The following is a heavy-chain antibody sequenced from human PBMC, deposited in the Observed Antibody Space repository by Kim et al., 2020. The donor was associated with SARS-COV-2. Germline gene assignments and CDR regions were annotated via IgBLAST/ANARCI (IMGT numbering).Heavy chain of an antibody. J-gene: IGHJ4*02. D-gene: IGHD3-3*01. CDR3: ARDGRMAIFGVGYYFDY. Sequence: FQGKVTITRETSASTAYMGLSSLRSEDTAVYYCARDGRMAIFGVGYYFDYWGQGTLVTVSS. V-gene: IGHV1-3*01.